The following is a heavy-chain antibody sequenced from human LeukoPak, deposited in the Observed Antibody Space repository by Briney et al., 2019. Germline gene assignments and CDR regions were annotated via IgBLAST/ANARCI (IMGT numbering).Heavy chain of an antibody. CDR2: LGDSGGSR. CDR1: GFTFSNYA. Sequence: GGSLRLSCAASGFTFSNYAMSWVRQAPGKGLEWVSALGDSGGSRYYAASAKGRFTIPRDNSKNTVYLQMNSLRAEDTAVYYCATLVSSSSAYWGQGTLVTVSS. D-gene: IGHD6-6*01. V-gene: IGHV3-23*01. CDR3: ATLVSSSSAY. J-gene: IGHJ4*02.